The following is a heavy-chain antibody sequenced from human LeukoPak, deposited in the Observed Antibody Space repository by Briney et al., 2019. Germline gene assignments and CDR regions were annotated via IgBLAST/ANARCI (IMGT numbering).Heavy chain of an antibody. CDR2: IYHSGST. V-gene: IGHV4-30-2*01. D-gene: IGHD3-16*02. CDR3: ARGSDYDYVWGSYRYTFDY. Sequence: SETLSLTCTVSGGSISSGGYYWSWIRQPPGKGLEWIGYIYHSGSTCYNPSLKSRVTISVDRSKNQFSLKLSSVTAADTAVYYCARGSDYDYVWGSYRYTFDYWGQGTLVTVSS. CDR1: GGSISSGGYY. J-gene: IGHJ4*02.